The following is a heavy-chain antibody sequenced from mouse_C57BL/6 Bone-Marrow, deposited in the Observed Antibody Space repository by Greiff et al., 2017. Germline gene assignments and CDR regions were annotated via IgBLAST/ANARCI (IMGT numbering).Heavy chain of an antibody. D-gene: IGHD2-2*01. Sequence: QVQLQQSGAELVRPGASVTLSCKASGYTFTDYEMHWVKQTPVHGLEWIGALDPETGGTAYNQKFKGKAILTADKSSSTAYMELRSLTSEDSAVYYCTRWLPFYAMDYWGQGTSVTVSS. CDR2: LDPETGGT. CDR3: TRWLPFYAMDY. CDR1: GYTFTDYE. J-gene: IGHJ4*01. V-gene: IGHV1-15*01.